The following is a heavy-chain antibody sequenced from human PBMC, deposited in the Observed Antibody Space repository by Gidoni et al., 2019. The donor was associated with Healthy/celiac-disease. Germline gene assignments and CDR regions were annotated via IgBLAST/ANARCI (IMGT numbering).Heavy chain of an antibody. V-gene: IGHV3-30*04. J-gene: IGHJ6*02. D-gene: IGHD6-13*01. CDR3: ARGGVSLVQGNGMDV. CDR1: GFTFSSYA. CDR2: ISYDGSNK. Sequence: QVQLVESGGGVVQPGRSLRLSCAASGFTFSSYAMHWVRQAPGKGLVWVAVISYDGSNKYYADSVKGRFTISRDNSKNTLYLQMNSLRAEDTAVYYCARGGVSLVQGNGMDVWGQGTTVTVSS.